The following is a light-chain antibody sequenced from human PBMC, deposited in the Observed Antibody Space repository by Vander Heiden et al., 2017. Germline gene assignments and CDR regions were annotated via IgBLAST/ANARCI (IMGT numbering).Light chain of an antibody. V-gene: IGKV1-39*01. Sequence: DIQTTQSPSSLSASVGDRVTLTCRTSQSISSYLNWYQQKPGKAPKLLIYAASSMQSGVLSRCSGSGSGTDFTLTISSRQPEDFATYYYQQSNNTPRYTFGQGTKLEIK. CDR2: AAS. CDR1: QSISSY. J-gene: IGKJ2*01. CDR3: QQSNNTPRYT.